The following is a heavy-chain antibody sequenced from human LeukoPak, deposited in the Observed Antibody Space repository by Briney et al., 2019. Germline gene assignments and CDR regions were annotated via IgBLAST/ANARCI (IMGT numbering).Heavy chain of an antibody. Sequence: PGGSLRLSCVASGFTFSTYTMDWIRQAPGKGLEWVSGSIGSGGSAFYADSVKGRFSISRDTSKNTLFLHMNNLRAGDTAVYYCVRDPSGSGFAFDSWGQGALVTVSS. D-gene: IGHD1-1*01. CDR3: VRDPSGSGFAFDS. J-gene: IGHJ4*02. CDR1: GFTFSTYT. CDR2: SIGSGGSA. V-gene: IGHV3-23*01.